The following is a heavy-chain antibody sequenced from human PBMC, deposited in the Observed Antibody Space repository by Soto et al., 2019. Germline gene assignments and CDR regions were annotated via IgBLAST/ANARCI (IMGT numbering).Heavy chain of an antibody. CDR3: ATDPYDCGSGRGRNWFDP. Sequence: QVQLVESGGGVVQPGRSLRLSCAASGFTFSSYGMHWVRQAPGKGLEWVAVISYDGSNKYYADSVKGRFTISRDNSKNPLYLQMTSLRAEDKAVDYYATDPYDCGSGRGRNWFDPWGQGTLVTVSS. CDR1: GFTFSSYG. V-gene: IGHV3-30*03. J-gene: IGHJ5*02. D-gene: IGHD3-10*01. CDR2: ISYDGSNK.